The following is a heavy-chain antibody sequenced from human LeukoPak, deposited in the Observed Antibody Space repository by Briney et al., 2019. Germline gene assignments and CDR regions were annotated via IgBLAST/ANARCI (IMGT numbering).Heavy chain of an antibody. CDR3: ARADCSSSTCYLRRSWFDP. CDR1: GFTLSNYD. D-gene: IGHD2-2*01. J-gene: IGHJ5*02. Sequence: GGSLRLSCAASGFTLSNYDMNWFRQAPGKGLEWVSSISTSSRYIYYKDSVRGRFTISRDDAKNSLYLEMNSLRAEDTAVYYCARADCSSSTCYLRRSWFDPWGQGTLVTVSS. V-gene: IGHV3-21*01. CDR2: ISTSSRYI.